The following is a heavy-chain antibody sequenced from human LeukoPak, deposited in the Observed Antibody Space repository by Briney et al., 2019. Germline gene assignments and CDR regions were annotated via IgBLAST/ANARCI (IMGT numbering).Heavy chain of an antibody. CDR2: ISSSSSYI. D-gene: IGHD2-2*01. J-gene: IGHJ6*02. Sequence: GGSLRLSCAASGFTFSSYSMNWVRQAPGKGLEWVSSISSSSSYIYYADSVKGRFTISRDNAKNSLYLQMNSLRAEDTAVYYCAGEDIVVVPAATTPLDGMDVWGQGTTVTVSS. CDR3: AGEDIVVVPAATTPLDGMDV. V-gene: IGHV3-21*01. CDR1: GFTFSSYS.